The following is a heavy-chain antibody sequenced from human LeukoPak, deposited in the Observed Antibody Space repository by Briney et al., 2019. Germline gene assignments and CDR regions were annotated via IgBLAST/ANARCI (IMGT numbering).Heavy chain of an antibody. J-gene: IGHJ4*02. Sequence: PSETLSLTCTVSGGSISSYYWSWIRQPAGKGLEWIGRIYTSGSTNHNPSLKSRVTMSVDTSKKQFSLNLSSVTAADTAVYYCARDTEAKRGSPYGIRNWGQGTLVTVSS. V-gene: IGHV4-4*07. CDR3: ARDTEAKRGSPYGIRN. D-gene: IGHD3-10*01. CDR2: IYTSGST. CDR1: GGSISSYY.